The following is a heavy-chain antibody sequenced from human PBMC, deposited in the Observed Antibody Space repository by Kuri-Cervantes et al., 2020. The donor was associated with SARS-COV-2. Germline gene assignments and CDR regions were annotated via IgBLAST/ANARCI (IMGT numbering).Heavy chain of an antibody. V-gene: IGHV3-30*02. Sequence: GESLKISCAASGFTFSSYGMHWVRQAPGKWLEWVAFIRYDGSNKYYADSVKGRFTISRDNSKNTLYLQMNSLRAEDTAVYYCAKGLVARSNYYYYYMDVWGKGITVTVSS. CDR3: AKGLVARSNYYYYYMDV. D-gene: IGHD2-8*02. CDR1: GFTFSSYG. CDR2: IRYDGSNK. J-gene: IGHJ6*03.